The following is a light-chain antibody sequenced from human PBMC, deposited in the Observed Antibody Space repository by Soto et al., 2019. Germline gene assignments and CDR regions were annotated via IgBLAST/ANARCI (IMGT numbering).Light chain of an antibody. J-gene: IGKJ2*01. V-gene: IGKV3-15*01. CDR1: QSVGSN. Sequence: EIVMTQSPATLFVSPGERASLSCRASQSVGSNLAWYQQTAGQAPRLLIYGASTRATGIPARFSGSGSGTNLTLSISSLQSEDFAVYSCQQYTNWPYTFGQGTKLEIK. CDR3: QQYTNWPYT. CDR2: GAS.